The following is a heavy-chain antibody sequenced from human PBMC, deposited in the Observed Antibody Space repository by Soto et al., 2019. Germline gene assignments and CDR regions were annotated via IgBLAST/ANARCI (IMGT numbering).Heavy chain of an antibody. Sequence: GASVKISCKASGYTFTSYYMHWVRQAPGQGLEWMGIINPSGGSTSYAQKFQGRVTMTRDTSTSTVYMELSSLRSEDTAVYYCARRRAAQYYFDYWGQGTLVTVSS. V-gene: IGHV1-46*03. J-gene: IGHJ4*02. CDR1: GYTFTSYY. CDR3: ARRRAAQYYFDY. CDR2: INPSGGST. D-gene: IGHD2-15*01.